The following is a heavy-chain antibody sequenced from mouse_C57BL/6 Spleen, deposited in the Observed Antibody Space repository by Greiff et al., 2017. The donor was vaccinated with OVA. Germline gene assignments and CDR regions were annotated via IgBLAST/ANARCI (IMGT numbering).Heavy chain of an antibody. CDR3: HYDARS. Sequence: QVQLQQSGAELVRPGASVPLSCKASGYTFPDYEMPWVQQTPVPVLEWIGAIDPETGGTAYNQKFKGKAILTADKSSSTAYMELRSLTSEDSAVYYCHYDARSWGQGTTLTVSS. D-gene: IGHD2-4*01. V-gene: IGHV1-15*01. CDR2: IDPETGGT. J-gene: IGHJ2*01. CDR1: GYTFPDYE.